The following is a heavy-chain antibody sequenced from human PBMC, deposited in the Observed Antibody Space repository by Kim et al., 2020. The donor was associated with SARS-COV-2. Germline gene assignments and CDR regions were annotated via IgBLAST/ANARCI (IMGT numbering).Heavy chain of an antibody. CDR1: GFTFSSYA. J-gene: IGHJ4*02. Sequence: GGSLRLSCAVSGSGFTFSSYAMSWVRQVPGKGLEWVSTISGGDGNTNYADSVKGRFTISRDNCKNTLYLQMNSLRAEDAAVYYCALRIAVARFDYWGQGTLVTVSS. CDR3: ALRIAVARFDY. D-gene: IGHD6-19*01. V-gene: IGHV3-23*01. CDR2: ISGGDGNT.